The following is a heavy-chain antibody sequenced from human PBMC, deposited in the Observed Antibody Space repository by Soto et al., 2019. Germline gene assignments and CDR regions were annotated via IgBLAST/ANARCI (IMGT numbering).Heavy chain of an antibody. D-gene: IGHD2-21*02. Sequence: GGSLRLSCAASGFSVRTNYMSWVRQAPGKGLEWVSVFESGGSIYYADSVKGRFIISRDYAKNTVYLQMNSLRAEDTAVYYCARAGVTPDFFDYWGQGTLVTV. CDR1: GFSVRTNY. V-gene: IGHV3-53*01. J-gene: IGHJ4*02. CDR3: ARAGVTPDFFDY. CDR2: FESGGSI.